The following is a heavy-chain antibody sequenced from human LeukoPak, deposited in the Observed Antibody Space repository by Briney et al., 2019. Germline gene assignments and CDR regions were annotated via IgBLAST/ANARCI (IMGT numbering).Heavy chain of an antibody. CDR1: GYTFTSYG. V-gene: IGHV1-2*02. Sequence: ASVKVSCKASGYTFTSYGISWVRQAPGQGLEWMGWINPNSGGTNYAQKFQGRVTMTRDTSISTAYMELSRLRSDDTAVYYCARGGTVVTPAGYYYYYYMDVWGKGTTVTVSS. CDR3: ARGGTVVTPAGYYYYYYMDV. D-gene: IGHD4-23*01. CDR2: INPNSGGT. J-gene: IGHJ6*03.